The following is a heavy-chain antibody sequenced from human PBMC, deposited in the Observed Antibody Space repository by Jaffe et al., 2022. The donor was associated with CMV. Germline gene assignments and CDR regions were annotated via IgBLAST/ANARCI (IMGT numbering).Heavy chain of an antibody. CDR1: GYTFTSYY. V-gene: IGHV1-46*01. D-gene: IGHD3-22*01. CDR2: INPSGGST. Sequence: QVQLVQSGAEVKKPGASVKVSCKASGYTFTSYYMHWVRQAPGQGLEWMGIINPSGGSTSYAQKFQGRVTMTRDTSTSTVYMELSSLRSEDTAVYYCARAGVENYYDSSGYYSPAFDIWGQGTMVTVSS. J-gene: IGHJ3*02. CDR3: ARAGVENYYDSSGYYSPAFDI.